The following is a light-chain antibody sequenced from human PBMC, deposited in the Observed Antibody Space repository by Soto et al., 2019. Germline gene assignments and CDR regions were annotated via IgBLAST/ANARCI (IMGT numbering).Light chain of an antibody. CDR1: SGHSGYI. CDR2: LEGSGSY. CDR3: ETWDTNTRV. Sequence: QPVLTQSSSASASLGSSVKLTCTLSSGHSGYIIAWHQQQPGKAPRSLMKLEGSGSYNKGSGVPDRFSGSSSGADRYLTISTLQFEDEADYYCETWDTNTRVFGGGTKLTVL. V-gene: IGLV4-60*02. J-gene: IGLJ3*02.